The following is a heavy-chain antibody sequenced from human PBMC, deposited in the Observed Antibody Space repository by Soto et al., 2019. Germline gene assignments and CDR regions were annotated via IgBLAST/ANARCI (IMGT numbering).Heavy chain of an antibody. CDR2: IIPIFGTA. V-gene: IGHV1-69*13. J-gene: IGHJ4*02. CDR1: GGTFSSYA. CDR3: AREKRDSSSWYDYFDY. D-gene: IGHD6-13*01. Sequence: GASVKVSCKASGGTFSSYAISWVRQAPGQGLEWMGGIIPIFGTANYAQKFQGRVMITADESTSTAYMELSSLRSEDTAVYYCAREKRDSSSWYDYFDYWGQGTLVTVSS.